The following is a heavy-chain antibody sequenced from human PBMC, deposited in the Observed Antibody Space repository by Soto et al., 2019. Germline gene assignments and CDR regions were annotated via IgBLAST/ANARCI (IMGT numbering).Heavy chain of an antibody. J-gene: IGHJ5*02. CDR2: IYYSGST. CDR1: GGSISSDY. Sequence: SETLSLTCTVSGGSISSDYWCWIRQPPGKGLEWIGYIYYSGSTNYHPALKSRVTITVDTSKNQFSLKLSSVTAADTAVYYCAREAITPYNRFDPLGQGTLVTVSS. D-gene: IGHD3-16*01. V-gene: IGHV4-59*01. CDR3: AREAITPYNRFDP.